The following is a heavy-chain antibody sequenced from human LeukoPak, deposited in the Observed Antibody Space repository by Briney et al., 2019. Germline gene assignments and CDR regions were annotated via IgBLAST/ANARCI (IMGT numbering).Heavy chain of an antibody. CDR2: ISGSGGST. V-gene: IGHV3-23*01. CDR3: AKCWWFGELLADAFDI. J-gene: IGHJ3*02. D-gene: IGHD3-10*01. CDR1: GFTFSSYA. Sequence: PGGSLRLSCAASGFTFSSYAMSWVRQAPGKGLEWVSAISGSGGSTYYADSVKGRFTISRDNSKNTLYLQMNSLRAEDTAVYYCAKCWWFGELLADAFDIWGQGTMVTVSS.